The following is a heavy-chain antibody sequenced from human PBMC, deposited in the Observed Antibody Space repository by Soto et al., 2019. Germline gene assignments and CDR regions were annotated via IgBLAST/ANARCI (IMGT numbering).Heavy chain of an antibody. V-gene: IGHV1-2*02. D-gene: IGHD2-2*01. J-gene: IGHJ6*02. CDR3: AKDPNTVVVPAATGGMDV. Sequence: QVQLEQSGAEVKKPGASVKVSCKASGYTFTDYYMHWVRQAPGQGLEWMGWINPNSGGTKYAKKFQGRVTMTRVTSISTAYMELSSLRSDDTALYFCAKDPNTVVVPAATGGMDVWGQGTTVTVSS. CDR2: INPNSGGT. CDR1: GYTFTDYY.